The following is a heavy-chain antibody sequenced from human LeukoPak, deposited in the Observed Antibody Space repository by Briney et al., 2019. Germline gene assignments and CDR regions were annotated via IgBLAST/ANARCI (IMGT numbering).Heavy chain of an antibody. CDR1: RGTISSHY. V-gene: IGHV4-59*11. J-gene: IGHJ4*02. CDR2: IYYRGTT. Sequence: SETLSLTCAVSRGTISSHYWSWIRQPPGKELEWIGDIYYRGTTTYNYSLKSRVTISVDTSKNQFSLELTSATAADTAVYYCARDGRRASGLDAWGPGILVTV. D-gene: IGHD3/OR15-3a*01. CDR3: ARDGRRASGLDA.